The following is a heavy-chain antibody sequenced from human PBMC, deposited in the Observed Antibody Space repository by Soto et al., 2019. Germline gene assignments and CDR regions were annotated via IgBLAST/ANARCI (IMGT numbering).Heavy chain of an antibody. Sequence: GGSLRLSCAASGFTFSSDGMTWVRQAPGKGLEWVSSISGSDARTYYADSVRGRFTISRDNSKSTLYLQLNSLRAEDTAVYYCARERTNMIVVVMANWGQGTMVTVSS. J-gene: IGHJ3*01. V-gene: IGHV3-23*01. CDR3: ARERTNMIVVVMAN. CDR1: GFTFSSDG. D-gene: IGHD3-22*01. CDR2: ISGSDART.